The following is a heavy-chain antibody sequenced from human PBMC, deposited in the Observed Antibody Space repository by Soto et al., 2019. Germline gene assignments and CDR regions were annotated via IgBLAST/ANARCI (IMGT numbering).Heavy chain of an antibody. D-gene: IGHD6-19*01. CDR1: GFTFSNAW. V-gene: IGHV3-15*01. CDR3: TKDLYSSGWYNWFDP. CDR2: IKSKTDGGTT. Sequence: EVQLVESGGGLVKPGGALRLSCAASGFTFSNAWMSWVRQAPGKGLEWVGRIKSKTDGGTTDYAAPVKVRFTISRDDSKNTLYLQMNSLKTEDTAVYYCTKDLYSSGWYNWFDPWGQGTLVTVCS. J-gene: IGHJ5*02.